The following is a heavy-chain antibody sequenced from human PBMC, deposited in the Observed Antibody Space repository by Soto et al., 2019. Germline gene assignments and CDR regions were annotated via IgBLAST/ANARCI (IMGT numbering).Heavy chain of an antibody. CDR2: ISAYNGNT. CDR1: GYTFTIYG. J-gene: IGHJ4*02. Sequence: ASVKVSCKASGYTFTIYGISCVRQSPLQGLEWMGCISAYNGNTNYAQKLQGRVTMTTDTSTSTAYMELRSLRSDDTAVYYCARDQTRYYYDSSGYFDYWGQGTLVTVSS. CDR3: ARDQTRYYYDSSGYFDY. D-gene: IGHD3-22*01. V-gene: IGHV1-18*01.